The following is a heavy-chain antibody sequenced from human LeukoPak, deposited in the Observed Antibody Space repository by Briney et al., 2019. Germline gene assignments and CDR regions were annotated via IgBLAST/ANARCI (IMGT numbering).Heavy chain of an antibody. Sequence: ASVKVSCKAAGYTFTSYAMHWVRQTPGQRLEWMGWINAGNGNTKFSQKFQGRVTITRDTSASTAYMELSSLRSEDTAVYYCARGMVRGLATIDYWDQGTLVTVSS. V-gene: IGHV1-3*01. CDR3: ARGMVRGLATIDY. J-gene: IGHJ4*02. D-gene: IGHD3-10*01. CDR2: INAGNGNT. CDR1: GYTFTSYA.